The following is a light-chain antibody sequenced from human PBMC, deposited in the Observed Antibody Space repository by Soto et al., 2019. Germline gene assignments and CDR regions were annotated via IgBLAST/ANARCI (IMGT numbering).Light chain of an antibody. CDR3: CSFAGSYTYV. Sequence: QSVLTQPRSVSGSPGQSVTISCTGPSSDVGRYEYVSWYQQHPGKVPKLIIYDVSERPAGAPDRFSGSKSGNTASLTISGLQAEDEADYSCCSFAGSYTYVFGGGTKGTVL. V-gene: IGLV2-11*01. CDR1: SSDVGRYEY. J-gene: IGLJ1*01. CDR2: DVS.